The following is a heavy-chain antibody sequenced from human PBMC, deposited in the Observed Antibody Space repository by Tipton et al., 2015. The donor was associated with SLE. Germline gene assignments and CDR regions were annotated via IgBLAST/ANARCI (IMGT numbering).Heavy chain of an antibody. D-gene: IGHD2-15*01. J-gene: IGHJ4*02. CDR2: ISGSGGST. CDR3: AKDSVVGVVVVAASFDY. Sequence: GSLRLSCAASGFTFSSYAMSWVRQAPGKGLEWVSAISGSGGSTYYADSVKGRFTISRDNSKNTLYLQMNSLRAEDTAVYYCAKDSVVGVVVVAASFDYWGQGTLVTVSS. CDR1: GFTFSSYA. V-gene: IGHV3-23*01.